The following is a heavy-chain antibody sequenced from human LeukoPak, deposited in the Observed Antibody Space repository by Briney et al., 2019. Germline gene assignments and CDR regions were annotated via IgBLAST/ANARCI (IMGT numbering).Heavy chain of an antibody. Sequence: GGSLRLSCAASGFTFSRYAMHWVRQAPGKGLEWVAVTSPDGNEKYYADSVRGRFTISRDNSKNTVFLQMNSLSTEDTAVYSCFTGSAYYYDSWGQGTLVTVSS. CDR3: FTGSAYYYDS. V-gene: IGHV3-30*01. CDR1: GFTFSRYA. D-gene: IGHD3-22*01. CDR2: TSPDGNEK. J-gene: IGHJ5*01.